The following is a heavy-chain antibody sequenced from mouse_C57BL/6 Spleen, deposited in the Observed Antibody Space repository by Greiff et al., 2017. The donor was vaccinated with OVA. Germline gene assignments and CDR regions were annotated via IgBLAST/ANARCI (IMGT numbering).Heavy chain of an antibody. CDR3: ARSKAYYFDY. V-gene: IGHV1-82*01. CDR2: IYPGDGDT. J-gene: IGHJ2*01. D-gene: IGHD6-1*01. Sequence: VKLMESGPELVKPGASVKISCKASGYAFSSSWMNWVKQRPGKGLEWIGRIYPGDGDTNYNGKFKGKATLTADKSSSTAYMQLSSLTSEDSAVYFCARSKAYYFDYWGQGTTLTVSS. CDR1: GYAFSSSW.